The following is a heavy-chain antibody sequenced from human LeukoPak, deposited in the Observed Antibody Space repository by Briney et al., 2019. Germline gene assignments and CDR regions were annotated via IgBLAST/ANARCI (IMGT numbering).Heavy chain of an antibody. CDR3: AILYYDYVWGSYRPVDY. J-gene: IGHJ4*02. CDR1: GGSFSGYY. V-gene: IGHV4-34*01. CDR2: INHSGST. Sequence: SETLSLTCAVYGGSFSGYYWSWIRQPPGKGLEWIGEINHSGSTYYNPSLKSRVTISVDTSKNQFSLKLSSVTAADTAVYYCAILYYDYVWGSYRPVDYWGQGTLVTVSS. D-gene: IGHD3-16*02.